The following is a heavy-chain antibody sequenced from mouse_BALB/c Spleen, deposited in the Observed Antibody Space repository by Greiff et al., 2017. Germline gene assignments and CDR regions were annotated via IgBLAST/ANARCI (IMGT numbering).Heavy chain of an antibody. Sequence: STDYTSALKSRLSISKDISKSQVFLIMNSLQTDDTARYYCARGAMYWYFDVWGAGTTVTVSS. V-gene: IGHV2-6-7*01. J-gene: IGHJ1*01. CDR3: ARGAMYWYFDV. D-gene: IGHD1-1*01. CDR2: ST.